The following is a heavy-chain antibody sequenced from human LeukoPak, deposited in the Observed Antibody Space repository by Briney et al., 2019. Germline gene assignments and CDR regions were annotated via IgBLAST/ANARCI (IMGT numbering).Heavy chain of an antibody. CDR1: GFTFSTYA. V-gene: IGHV3-23*01. CDR2: ISGSGGST. J-gene: IGHJ4*02. Sequence: HAGGSLRLSCAASGFTFSTYAMSWVRQAPGKGLEWVSAISGSGGSTYYADSVKGRFTISRDNSKNTLYLQMNSLRAEDTAVYYCASRIPYDSSSYWGQGTLVTVSS. D-gene: IGHD3-22*01. CDR3: ASRIPYDSSSY.